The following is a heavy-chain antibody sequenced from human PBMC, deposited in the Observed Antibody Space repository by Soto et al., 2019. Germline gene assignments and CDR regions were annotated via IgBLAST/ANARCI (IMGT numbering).Heavy chain of an antibody. CDR2: ISAYNGNT. J-gene: IGHJ5*02. CDR1: GYTFTSYG. V-gene: IGHV1-18*01. D-gene: IGHD4-17*01. Sequence: ASVKVSCKASGYTFTSYGISWVRQAPGQGLEWMGWISAYNGNTNYAQKLQGRVTMTTDTSTSTAYMELRSLRSDDTAVYYCARDMTTVTTGWFDPWGQGTLVTVSS. CDR3: ARDMTTVTTGWFDP.